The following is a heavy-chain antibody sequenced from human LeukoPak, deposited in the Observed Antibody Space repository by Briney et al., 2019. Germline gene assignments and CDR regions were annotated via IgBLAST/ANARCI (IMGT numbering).Heavy chain of an antibody. CDR1: GYTFTSYD. V-gene: IGHV1-2*02. J-gene: IGHJ6*03. CDR2: INPNSGGT. Sequence: ASVKVSCKASGYTFTSYDINWVRQATGQGLEWMGWINPNSGGTNYAQKFQGRVTMTRDTSISTAYMELSRLRSDDTAVYYCARGYSSSWPLHYYYYYMDVWGKGTTVTISS. D-gene: IGHD6-13*01. CDR3: ARGYSSSWPLHYYYYYMDV.